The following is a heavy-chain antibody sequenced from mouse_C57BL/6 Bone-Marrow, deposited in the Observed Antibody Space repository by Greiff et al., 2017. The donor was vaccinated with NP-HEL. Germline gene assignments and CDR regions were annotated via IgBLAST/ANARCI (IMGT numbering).Heavy chain of an antibody. CDR1: GYTFTDYY. D-gene: IGHD1-1*02. Sequence: VQLKQSGPVLVKPGASVKMSCKASGYTFTDYYMNWVKQSHGKSLEWIGVINPYNGGTSYNQKFKGKATLTVDKSSSTAYMELNSLTSEDSAVYYCARRFYGDYWGQGTTLTVSS. V-gene: IGHV1-19*01. CDR2: INPYNGGT. J-gene: IGHJ2*01. CDR3: ARRFYGDY.